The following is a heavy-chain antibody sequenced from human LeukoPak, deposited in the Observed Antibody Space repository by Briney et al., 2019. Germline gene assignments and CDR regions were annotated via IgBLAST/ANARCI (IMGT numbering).Heavy chain of an antibody. CDR2: ISSSGTTI. Sequence: GGSLRLCCAASGFTFSNYEMNWVRQATGKGLEWISFISSSGTTIYYADSVKGRFTISRDNAKNSLYLQMNSLRVEDTAIYYCARTLRNSFGYGNYWGQGTLVTVSS. CDR1: GFTFSNYE. CDR3: ARTLRNSFGYGNY. V-gene: IGHV3-48*03. J-gene: IGHJ4*02. D-gene: IGHD5-18*01.